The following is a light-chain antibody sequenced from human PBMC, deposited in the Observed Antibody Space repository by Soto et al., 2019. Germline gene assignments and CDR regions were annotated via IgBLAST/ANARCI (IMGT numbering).Light chain of an antibody. Sequence: NQKTQSPTPPSASAADIVTITFRASQGISNSLAWYQQKPGKVPRLLIYDASAWASGVPSRFSGSRSGTEFTLTISSLQPEDVAAYYCQRYNSARLTFGQGTKVDIK. CDR2: DAS. J-gene: IGKJ1*01. CDR1: QGISNS. CDR3: QRYNSARLT. V-gene: IGKV1-27*01.